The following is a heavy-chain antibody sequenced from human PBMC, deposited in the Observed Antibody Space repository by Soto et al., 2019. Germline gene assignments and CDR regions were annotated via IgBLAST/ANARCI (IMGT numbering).Heavy chain of an antibody. CDR2: IKSKTDGGTT. J-gene: IGHJ6*03. CDR3: STDPHRGFYYYMDV. CDR1: GFTFSNAW. D-gene: IGHD1-26*01. Sequence: EVQLVESGGGLVKPGGSLRLSCAASGFTFSNAWMSWVRQAPGKGLEWVGRIKSKTDGGTTDYAAPVKGRFTISRDDSKNTLYLQMNSLKTEDTAVYYCSTDPHRGFYYYMDVWGKGTTVTVSS. V-gene: IGHV3-15*01.